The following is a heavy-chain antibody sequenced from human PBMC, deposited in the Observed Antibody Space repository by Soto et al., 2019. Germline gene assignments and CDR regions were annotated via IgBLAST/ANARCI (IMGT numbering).Heavy chain of an antibody. CDR3: ARVAAGKFDP. D-gene: IGHD6-13*01. V-gene: IGHV3-74*01. J-gene: IGHJ5*02. Sequence: EVQLVESGGGLVQPGGSLRLSCAASGFTFSNYWMHWVRQAPGKGLVWVSRINSDGSSSDYADSVKGRFTISRDNAKNTLYLQMNSLRAEDTAGYYCARVAAGKFDPWGQGTLVTVSS. CDR2: INSDGSSS. CDR1: GFTFSNYW.